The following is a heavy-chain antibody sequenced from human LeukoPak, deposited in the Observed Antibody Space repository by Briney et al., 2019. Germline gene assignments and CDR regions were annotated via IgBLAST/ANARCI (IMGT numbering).Heavy chain of an antibody. CDR2: IYYSGST. CDR3: ARRPVVGYREDSWFDP. Sequence: PSETLSLTCTVSGGSISSSSYYWGWIRQPPGKGLEWIGSIYYSGSTYYNPSLKSRVTISVDTSKNQFSLKLSSVTAADTAVYYCARRPVVGYREDSWFDPWGQGTLVTVSS. CDR1: GGSISSSSYY. J-gene: IGHJ5*02. V-gene: IGHV4-39*01. D-gene: IGHD5-12*01.